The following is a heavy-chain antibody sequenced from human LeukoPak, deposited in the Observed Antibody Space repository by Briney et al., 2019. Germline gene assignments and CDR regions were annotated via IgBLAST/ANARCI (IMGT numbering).Heavy chain of an antibody. D-gene: IGHD5-24*01. CDR1: GVSISTYY. J-gene: IGHJ3*02. V-gene: IGHV4-59*08. Sequence: KPSETLSLTCTVSGVSISTYYWSWVRQPPGKGLEWVGYIYYRGNTHYTPSLQSRVSISVDTSKNQFSLKLTSVTAADTAVYYCARLARDAYNYDACDIWGQGTMVTVSS. CDR3: ARLARDAYNYDACDI. CDR2: IYYRGNT.